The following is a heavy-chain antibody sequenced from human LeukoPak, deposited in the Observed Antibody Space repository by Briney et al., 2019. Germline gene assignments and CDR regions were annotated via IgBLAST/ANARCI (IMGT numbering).Heavy chain of an antibody. CDR2: ISGSGGST. CDR3: AKTSSSLPNAFDI. Sequence: GGSLRLSCAASGFTFSSYGMHWVRQAPGKGLEWVSAISGSGGSTYYADSVKGRFTISRDNSKNTLYLQMNSLRAEDTAVYYCAKTSSSLPNAFDIWGQGTMVTVSS. D-gene: IGHD6-6*01. CDR1: GFTFSSYG. J-gene: IGHJ3*02. V-gene: IGHV3-23*01.